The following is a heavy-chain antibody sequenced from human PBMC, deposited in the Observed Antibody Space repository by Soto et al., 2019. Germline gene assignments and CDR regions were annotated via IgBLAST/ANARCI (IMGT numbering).Heavy chain of an antibody. CDR3: ARDKDGGYCSGGSCYSDAFDI. Sequence: SETLSLTCSPYARSLSGYYWCWSRQPPEQWLERTGEINHSGSTNYNPSLKSRVTISVDTSKNQFSLKLSSVTAADTAVYYCARDKDGGYCSGGSCYSDAFDIWGQGTMVTVSS. J-gene: IGHJ3*02. V-gene: IGHV4-34*01. CDR1: ARSLSGYY. D-gene: IGHD2-15*01. CDR2: INHSGST.